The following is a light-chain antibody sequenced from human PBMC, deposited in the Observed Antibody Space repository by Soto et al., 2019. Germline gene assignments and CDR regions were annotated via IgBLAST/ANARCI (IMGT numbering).Light chain of an antibody. V-gene: IGLV2-8*01. CDR2: EVN. CDR1: SSDVGAYNY. J-gene: IGLJ1*01. CDR3: TSHAGTINFPYI. Sequence: QSALTQPPSASGSPGQSVTISCTGTSSDVGAYNYVSWYQHHPGKAPKLMVYEVNKRPSGVPDRFSGSKSGNPASLTVSGLQAEDEADYYCTSHAGTINFPYIFGTGTNVTVL.